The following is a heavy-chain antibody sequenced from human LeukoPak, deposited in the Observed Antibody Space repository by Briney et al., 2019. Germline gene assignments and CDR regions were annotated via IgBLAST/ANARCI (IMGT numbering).Heavy chain of an antibody. CDR1: GYTFTVYY. J-gene: IGHJ5*02. CDR3: ARGQWELQNWLDP. CDR2: INPNSGGT. Sequence: ASLNVSCKASGYTFTVYYMHWVRQAPGQGLEWMGRINPNSGGTNYAQNLQGRVTMTTDTSTSTAYMELRSLRSDDTAVYYCARGQWELQNWLDPWGQGTLVTVSS. D-gene: IGHD1-26*01. V-gene: IGHV1-2*06.